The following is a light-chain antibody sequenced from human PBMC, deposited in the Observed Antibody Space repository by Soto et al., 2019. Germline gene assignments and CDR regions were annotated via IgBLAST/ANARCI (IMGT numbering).Light chain of an antibody. CDR2: EVT. CDR3: NSQRSRGIRV. V-gene: IGLV2-14*01. Sequence: QSALTQPASVSGSPGQSITISCTGTSSDVGGYKHVSWYQHHPGKAPKLMIYEVTSRPSGVSDRFSGSKSGYSASLTISGLQDEDEADYYCNSQRSRGIRVFGTGTKVTV. CDR1: SSDVGGYKH. J-gene: IGLJ1*01.